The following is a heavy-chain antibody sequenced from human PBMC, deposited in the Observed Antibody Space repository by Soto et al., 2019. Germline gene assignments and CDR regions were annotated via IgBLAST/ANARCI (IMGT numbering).Heavy chain of an antibody. D-gene: IGHD7-27*01. V-gene: IGHV4-39*02. CDR2: IYYSGST. Sequence: PSETLSLTCTVSGGSISSSSYYWGWIRQPPGKGLEWIGSIYYSGSTYYNPSLKSRVTISVDTSKNQFSLQLNSVTPEDTAVYYCARDPNWGPTIFDYWGQGTLVTVSS. J-gene: IGHJ4*02. CDR1: GGSISSSSYY. CDR3: ARDPNWGPTIFDY.